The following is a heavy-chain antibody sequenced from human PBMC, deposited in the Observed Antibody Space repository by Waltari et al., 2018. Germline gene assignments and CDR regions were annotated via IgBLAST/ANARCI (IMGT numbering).Heavy chain of an antibody. CDR3: ARVGEGDYISRVFDY. V-gene: IGHV4-38-2*01. J-gene: IGHJ4*02. CDR2: IYHSGST. Sequence: QVQLQESGPGLVKPSETLSLTCAVSGYSISSGYYWGWLRQPPGKGLEWIGSIYHSGSTYYNPSLKSRVTISVDTSKNQFSLKLSSVTAADTAVYYCARVGEGDYISRVFDYWGQGTLVTVSS. CDR1: GYSISSGYY. D-gene: IGHD4-17*01.